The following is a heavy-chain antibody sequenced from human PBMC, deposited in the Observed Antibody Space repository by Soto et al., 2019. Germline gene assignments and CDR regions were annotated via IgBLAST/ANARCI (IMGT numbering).Heavy chain of an antibody. CDR1: GGSISSYY. CDR3: ARVLSGYDYPNYYYYYSMDF. CDR2: IYYSGST. V-gene: IGHV4-59*01. D-gene: IGHD5-12*01. Sequence: SETLSLTCTVSGGSISSYYWSWIRQPPGKGLEWIGYIYYSGSTNYNPSLKSRVTISVDTSKNQFSLKLSSVTAADTAVYYCARVLSGYDYPNYYYYYSMDFWGKGTTVTVSS. J-gene: IGHJ6*03.